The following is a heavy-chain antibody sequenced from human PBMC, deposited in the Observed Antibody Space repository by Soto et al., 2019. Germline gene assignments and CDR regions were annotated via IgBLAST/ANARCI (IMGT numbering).Heavy chain of an antibody. Sequence: QVQLQESGPRLVKPLQTLSLICTVSGGSISSGDYYWSWIRQPPGKGLEWIGYIDDRGSTFYNPSLKSRQTLSMDASKNQFSLNLNTVTAADTAVYYCARTDLSKIFFDYWGQGTLVTVSS. CDR3: ARTDLSKIFFDY. V-gene: IGHV4-30-4*01. J-gene: IGHJ4*02. CDR1: GGSISSGDYY. CDR2: IDDRGST.